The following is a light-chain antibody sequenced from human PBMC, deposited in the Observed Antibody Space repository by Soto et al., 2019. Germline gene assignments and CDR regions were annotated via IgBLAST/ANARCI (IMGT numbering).Light chain of an antibody. V-gene: IGKV3-11*01. Sequence: EIVLTQSPATLSLSPGDSATLSCTASQDIRIFLAWYQQKPGQAPRLLIYNASQRATGIPARFTGSGSGTDFTLTIRSLGPEDFAVYYCQQYAVSPITFGQGTRLEIK. CDR2: NAS. J-gene: IGKJ5*01. CDR3: QQYAVSPIT. CDR1: QDIRIF.